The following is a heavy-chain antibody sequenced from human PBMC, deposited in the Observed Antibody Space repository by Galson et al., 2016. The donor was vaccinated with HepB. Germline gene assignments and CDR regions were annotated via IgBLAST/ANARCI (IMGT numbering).Heavy chain of an antibody. Sequence: SLRLSCAASGFTFGDYAVNWFRQAPGKGLQWVGYIRSKPYGGTTEYAASVKGRFTISRDDSKMIAYLQMNSLKTEDTALYYCSRVALGSGGDYWGQGPLVTVSS. V-gene: IGHV3-49*03. CDR2: IRSKPYGGTT. D-gene: IGHD7-27*01. CDR3: SRVALGSGGDY. CDR1: GFTFGDYA. J-gene: IGHJ4*02.